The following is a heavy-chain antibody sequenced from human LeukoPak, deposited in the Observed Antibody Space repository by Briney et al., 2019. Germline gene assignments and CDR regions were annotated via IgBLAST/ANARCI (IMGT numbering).Heavy chain of an antibody. J-gene: IGHJ5*02. D-gene: IGHD3-10*01. V-gene: IGHV4-34*01. CDR1: GGSFSGYY. Sequence: SETLSLTCAVYGGSFSGYYWSWIRQPPGEGLEWIGEINHSGSTNYNPSLKSRVTISVDTSKNQFSLKLSSVTAADTAVYYCARNYGSGSYYWFDPWGQGTLVTVSS. CDR3: ARNYGSGSYYWFDP. CDR2: INHSGST.